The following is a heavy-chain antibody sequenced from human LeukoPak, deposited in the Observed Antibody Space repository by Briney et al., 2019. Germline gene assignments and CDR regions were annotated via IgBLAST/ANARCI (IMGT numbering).Heavy chain of an antibody. V-gene: IGHV5-51*01. D-gene: IGHD2-2*01. Sequence: GESLKISCKTSGYDFSTKWIGWVRQMPGKGLEWMGIIYPTDSITRYSPSFRGQVTISVDTSISTAYLHWISLKASDTAIYYCARLAPDYADYWFDPWGQGTLVTVSS. CDR2: IYPTDSIT. CDR3: ARLAPDYADYWFDP. J-gene: IGHJ5*02. CDR1: GYDFSTKW.